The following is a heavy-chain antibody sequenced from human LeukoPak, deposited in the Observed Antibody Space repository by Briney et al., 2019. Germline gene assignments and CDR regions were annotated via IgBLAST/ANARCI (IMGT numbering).Heavy chain of an antibody. D-gene: IGHD4-11*01. V-gene: IGHV5-51*01. CDR3: ARQFDYINQGGVLYYYYMDV. J-gene: IGHJ6*03. CDR1: GYSFTSYW. CDR2: IYPGDSDT. Sequence: GESLKISCNGSGYSFTSYWISWVRQMPGKGLEWMGIIYPGDSDTRYSPSFQGQVTISADKSISTAYLQWSSLKASDTAMYCCARQFDYINQGGVLYYYYMDVWGKGTTVTVSS.